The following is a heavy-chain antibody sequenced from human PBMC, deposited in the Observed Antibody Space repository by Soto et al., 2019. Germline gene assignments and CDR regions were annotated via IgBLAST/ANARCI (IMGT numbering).Heavy chain of an antibody. D-gene: IGHD3-10*01. J-gene: IGHJ6*02. Sequence: ASVKVSCKASGYTFTSYAMHWVRQAPGQRLEWMGWINAGNGNAKYSQKFQGRVTITRDTSASTAYMELSSPRSEDTAVYYCARVDYYGSGSYSYYVMDFWAQRTTVTVSS. CDR3: ARVDYYGSGSYSYYVMDF. V-gene: IGHV1-3*01. CDR1: GYTFTSYA. CDR2: INAGNGNA.